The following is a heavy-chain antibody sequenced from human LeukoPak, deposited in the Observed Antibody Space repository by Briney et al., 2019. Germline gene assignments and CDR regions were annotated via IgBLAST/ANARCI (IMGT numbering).Heavy chain of an antibody. CDR2: IRSKADSYTT. CDR1: GFTFSGSA. CDR3: RAAADLNDY. D-gene: IGHD6-13*01. Sequence: GGSLRLSRAASGFTFSGSAMHWVRQASGKGLEWLGRIRSKADSYTTAYAASVKGRFIVSRDDSRNTAYLQMNSLKTEDTAVYYCRAAADLNDYWGQGTLVTVSS. V-gene: IGHV3-73*01. J-gene: IGHJ4*02.